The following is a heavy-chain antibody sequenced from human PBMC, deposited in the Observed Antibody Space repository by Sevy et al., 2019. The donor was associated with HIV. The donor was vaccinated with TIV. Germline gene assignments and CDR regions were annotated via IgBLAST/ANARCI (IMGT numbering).Heavy chain of an antibody. D-gene: IGHD3-3*01. Sequence: SETLSLTCTVSGGSINSNNYYWGWIRQPPGKGLEWIGSVSYSWSTYYNPSLKSQITISVDTSKNQFSLKVRSVTAADTAVYYCAVITIFGVLTDNWFDPWGQGTLVTVSS. CDR1: GGSINSNNYY. CDR3: AVITIFGVLTDNWFDP. V-gene: IGHV4-39*01. J-gene: IGHJ5*02. CDR2: VSYSWST.